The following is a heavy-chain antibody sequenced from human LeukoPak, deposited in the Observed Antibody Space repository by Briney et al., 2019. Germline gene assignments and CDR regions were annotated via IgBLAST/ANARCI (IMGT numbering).Heavy chain of an antibody. V-gene: IGHV1-2*02. Sequence: ASVKVSCKASGYTFTDYYMHWVRQAPGQRLEWMGWINPDTGGTNYAQNFQGRVTMTRDASISTAYMELSRLTSDDTAVYYCATTHSGTYYAHFDYWGQGTLVTVSS. CDR3: ATTHSGTYYAHFDY. CDR2: INPDTGGT. J-gene: IGHJ4*02. CDR1: GYTFTDYY. D-gene: IGHD1-26*01.